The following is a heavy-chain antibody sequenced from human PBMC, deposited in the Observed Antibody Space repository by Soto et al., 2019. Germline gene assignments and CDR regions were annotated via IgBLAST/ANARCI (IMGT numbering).Heavy chain of an antibody. D-gene: IGHD3-3*01. J-gene: IGHJ4*02. CDR3: ARDTGGYYDFWSGYSQSEQYYFDY. CDR1: GFTFSSYS. CDR2: ISSSSYI. V-gene: IGHV3-21*01. Sequence: GGSLRLSCAASGFTFSSYSMNWVRQAPGKGLEWVSSISSSSYIYYADSVKGRFTISRDNAKNSLYLQMNSLRAEDTAVYYCARDTGGYYDFWSGYSQSEQYYFDYWGQGTLVTVSS.